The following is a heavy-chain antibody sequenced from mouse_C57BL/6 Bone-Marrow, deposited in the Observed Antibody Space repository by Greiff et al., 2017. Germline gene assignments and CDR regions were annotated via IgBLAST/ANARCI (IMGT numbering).Heavy chain of an antibody. V-gene: IGHV5-12*01. CDR1: GFTFSDYY. CDR2: ISNGGGST. D-gene: IGHD4-1*01. CDR3: ARERTGTGYYFDY. Sequence: EVQVVESGGGLVQPGGSLKLSCAASGFTFSDYYMYWVRQTPEKRLEWVAYISNGGGSTYCPDTVKGRFTISRDNAKNTLYLQMSRLKSEDTAMYYCARERTGTGYYFDYWGQGTTLTVSS. J-gene: IGHJ2*01.